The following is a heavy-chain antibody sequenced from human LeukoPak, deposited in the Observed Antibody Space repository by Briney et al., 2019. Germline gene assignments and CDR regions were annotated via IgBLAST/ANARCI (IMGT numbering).Heavy chain of an antibody. Sequence: ASVKVSCKASGGTFSSYAISWVRQAPGQGLEWMGRIIPILGIANYAQKLQGRVTITADKSTSTAYMELSSLRSEDTAVYYCARVPRSSSWKQYYYYGMDVWGQGTTVTVSS. CDR3: ARVPRSSSWKQYYYYGMDV. D-gene: IGHD6-13*01. V-gene: IGHV1-69*04. J-gene: IGHJ6*02. CDR2: IIPILGIA. CDR1: GGTFSSYA.